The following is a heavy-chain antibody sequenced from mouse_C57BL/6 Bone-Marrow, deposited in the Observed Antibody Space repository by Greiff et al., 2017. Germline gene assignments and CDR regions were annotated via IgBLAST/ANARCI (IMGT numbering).Heavy chain of an antibody. D-gene: IGHD2-4*01. CDR2: IDPSDSYT. CDR1: GYTFTSYW. CDR3: ARSRAYYDYDGTWFAY. Sequence: QVQLKQPGAELVRPGTSVKLSCKASGYTFTSYWMHWVKQRPGQGLEWIGVIDPSDSYTNYNQKFKGKATLTVDTSSSTAYMQLSSLTSEDSAVXYCARSRAYYDYDGTWFAYWGQGTLVTVSA. V-gene: IGHV1-59*01. J-gene: IGHJ3*01.